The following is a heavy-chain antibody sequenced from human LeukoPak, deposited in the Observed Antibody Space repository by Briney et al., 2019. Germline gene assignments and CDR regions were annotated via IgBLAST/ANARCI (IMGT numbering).Heavy chain of an antibody. J-gene: IGHJ4*02. Sequence: GGSLRLSCAASGFTFSSSAMSWVRQAPGKGLEWVSVISGSGGGTYYADSVKGRFTISRDNSKNTLYLQMDSLRAEDAAVYYCVRGNDYGGPHYWGQGTLVTVSS. D-gene: IGHD4-23*01. V-gene: IGHV3-23*01. CDR2: ISGSGGGT. CDR1: GFTFSSSA. CDR3: VRGNDYGGPHY.